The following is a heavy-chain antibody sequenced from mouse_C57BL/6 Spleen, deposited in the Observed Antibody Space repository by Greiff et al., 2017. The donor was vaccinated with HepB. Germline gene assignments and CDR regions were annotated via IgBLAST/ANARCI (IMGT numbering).Heavy chain of an antibody. CDR2: IHPNSGST. V-gene: IGHV1-64*01. J-gene: IGHJ4*01. CDR1: GYTFTSYW. CDR3: ARRTAVGGYAMDY. D-gene: IGHD1-1*01. Sequence: VQLQQSGAELVKPGASVKLSCKASGYTFTSYWMHWVKQRPGQGLEWIGMIHPNSGSTNYNEKFKSKATLTVDKSSSTAYMQLSSLTSEDSAVYYGARRTAVGGYAMDYWGQGTSVTVSS.